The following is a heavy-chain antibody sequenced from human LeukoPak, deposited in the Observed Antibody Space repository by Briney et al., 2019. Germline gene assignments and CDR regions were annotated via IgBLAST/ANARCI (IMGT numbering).Heavy chain of an antibody. Sequence: SETLSLTCAVYGGSFSGYYWSWIRQPPGKGLEWIGEINHSGSTNYNPSLKSRVTISVDTSKNQFSLKLSSVTAADTAVYYCARGGPYQELDHWGQGTLVTVSS. J-gene: IGHJ4*02. CDR3: ARGGPYQELDH. V-gene: IGHV4-34*01. CDR2: INHSGST. D-gene: IGHD2-2*01. CDR1: GGSFSGYY.